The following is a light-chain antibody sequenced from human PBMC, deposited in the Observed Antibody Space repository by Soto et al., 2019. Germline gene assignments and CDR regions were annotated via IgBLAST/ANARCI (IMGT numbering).Light chain of an antibody. V-gene: IGKV1-12*01. CDR1: PGINNW. J-gene: IGKJ1*01. CDR2: AAS. CDR3: KQGSSFPWT. Sequence: DIQMTQSPSSVSASVGDRVTITCRASPGINNWLAWYQQKPGKAPKLLISAASSLQSGVQSRFSGSGSGTEVTLTISSLQPEEFSTSFGKQGSSFPWTFGQVTKVEIK.